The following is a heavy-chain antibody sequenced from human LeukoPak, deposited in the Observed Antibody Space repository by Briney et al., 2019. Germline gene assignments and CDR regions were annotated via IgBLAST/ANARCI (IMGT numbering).Heavy chain of an antibody. D-gene: IGHD2-2*01. CDR3: AASLPNIVVVPATKGPFGY. CDR2: ISWNSGSI. CDR1: GFTFDDYA. J-gene: IGHJ4*02. V-gene: IGHV3-9*01. Sequence: GRSLRLSCAASGFTFDDYAMHWVRHAPGKGLEWVSGISWNSGSIGYADSVKGRFTISRDNAKNSLYLQMNSLRAEDTAVYYCAASLPNIVVVPATKGPFGYWGQGALVTVSS.